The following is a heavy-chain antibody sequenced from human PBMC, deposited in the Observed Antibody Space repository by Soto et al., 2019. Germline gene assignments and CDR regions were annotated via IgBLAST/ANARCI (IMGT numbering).Heavy chain of an antibody. V-gene: IGHV2-26*01. Sequence: FGPPLVNPTETIPLTCTVSGFSLTTGKMGVSWIRQPPGKALEWLAHIFSDNERSYSTSLQGRLPISKDTSGSQVVLSMTTVDPVDTATYYCALRIVDSCQVCYVMYGCGRGTTVTVS. CDR2: IFSDNER. CDR1: GFSLTTGKMG. CDR3: ALRIVDSCQVCYVMYG. D-gene: IGHD2-2*01. J-gene: IGHJ6*02.